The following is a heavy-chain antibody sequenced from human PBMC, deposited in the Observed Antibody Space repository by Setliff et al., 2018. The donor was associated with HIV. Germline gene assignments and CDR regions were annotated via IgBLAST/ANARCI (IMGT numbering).Heavy chain of an antibody. CDR2: INPYNGNT. CDR3: ARDDRGRVRRVGPFDP. Sequence: ASVKVSCKASGYTFTSDGISWVRQAPGQGLEWMGWINPYNGNTNYAQKLQGRVTMTTDTSTSTAYVDLRSLSTDDTAVYYCARDDRGRVRRVGPFDPWGQGALVTVAS. J-gene: IGHJ5*02. CDR1: GYTFTSDG. D-gene: IGHD3-10*01. V-gene: IGHV1-18*01.